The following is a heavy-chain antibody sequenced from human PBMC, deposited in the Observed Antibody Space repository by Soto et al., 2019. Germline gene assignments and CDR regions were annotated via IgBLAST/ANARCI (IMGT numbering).Heavy chain of an antibody. J-gene: IGHJ3*02. V-gene: IGHV3-15*01. CDR1: GFRFTDVW. D-gene: IGHD2-2*01. Sequence: EVHLVESGGGVVKAGGSLRLSCEASGFRFTDVWMTWVRQAPGKGREWVGRIKRKMDGETTEYAAPVKGRYSISRDDLKNTMFLQMNSLKSEDTGVYYCAADAQCSSVDCPGAFEIWGQGTMVIVSS. CDR3: AADAQCSSVDCPGAFEI. CDR2: IKRKMDGETT.